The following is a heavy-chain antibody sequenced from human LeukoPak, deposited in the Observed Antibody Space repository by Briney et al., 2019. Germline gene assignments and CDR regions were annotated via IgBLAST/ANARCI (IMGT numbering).Heavy chain of an antibody. Sequence: ASVKVSCKASGYILTDYYMHWVRQAPGQGLEWMGWINPNSGGTNYAQKFQGRVTMTRDMSTSTVYMELSSLRSEDTAVYYCASGIAVPGVSWFDPWGQGTLVTVSS. CDR3: ASGIAVPGVSWFDP. CDR1: GYILTDYY. CDR2: INPNSGGT. V-gene: IGHV1-2*02. D-gene: IGHD6-19*01. J-gene: IGHJ5*02.